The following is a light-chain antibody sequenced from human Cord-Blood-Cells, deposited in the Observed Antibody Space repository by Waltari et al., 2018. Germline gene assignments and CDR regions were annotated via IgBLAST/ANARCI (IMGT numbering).Light chain of an antibody. CDR2: GKN. CDR1: SLRSYY. CDR3: NSRDSSGNQWV. V-gene: IGLV3-19*01. J-gene: IGLJ3*02. Sequence: SSELTQDPAVSVALGQTVRITCQGDSLRSYYASWYQQKPGQAPVLVIYGKNNRPSGIPDRFSGSSSGNTASLTITEAQTEDEADYYCNSRDSSGNQWVFGGGTKLTVL.